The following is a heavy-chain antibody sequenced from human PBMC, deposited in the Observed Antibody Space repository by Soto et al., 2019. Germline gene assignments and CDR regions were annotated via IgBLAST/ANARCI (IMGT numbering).Heavy chain of an antibody. CDR1: GFSLSTRGMG. CDR3: ARLGSGSYPH. V-gene: IGHV2-5*02. CDR2: SYWDDDK. J-gene: IGHJ1*01. Sequence: QITLKESGPTLVKPTQTLTLTCTFSGFSLSTRGMGVGWIRQPPGKALEWLALSYWDDDKRYSPSLKSRLTITKDTSKNRVVLTMTNMDPVDTATYYCARLGSGSYPHWGQGTLVTVSS. D-gene: IGHD3-10*01.